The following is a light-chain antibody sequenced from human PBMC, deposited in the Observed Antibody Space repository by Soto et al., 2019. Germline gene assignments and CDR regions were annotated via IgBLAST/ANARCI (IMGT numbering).Light chain of an antibody. Sequence: QSVLTQPPSASGSPGQSVTISCTGTSSDVAGSDYVSWYQQHPGKAPKLIIYEVTKRPAGVPDRFSGSKSGYTASLTVSGLQADDESYYYCSSFARGDNPHVLFGGGTKLTVL. J-gene: IGLJ2*01. CDR3: SSFARGDNPHVL. CDR2: EVT. V-gene: IGLV2-8*01. CDR1: SSDVAGSDY.